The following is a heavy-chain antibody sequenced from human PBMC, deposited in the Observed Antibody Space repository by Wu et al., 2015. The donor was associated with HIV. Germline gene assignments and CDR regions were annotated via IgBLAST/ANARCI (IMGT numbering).Heavy chain of an antibody. CDR2: TNPNSGGT. J-gene: IGHJ4*02. D-gene: IGHD6-19*01. Sequence: QMQLVQSGAEVKKPGASVKVSCKASGYTFTGYYMHWLRQAPGQGLEWMGWTNPNSGGTNYAQKFQGRVAMTRDTSISTAFMELSRLRFDDTAIYYCARALRPVADALELDYWGQGTLVTVSS. CDR1: GYTFTGYY. V-gene: IGHV1-2*02. CDR3: ARALRPVADALELDY.